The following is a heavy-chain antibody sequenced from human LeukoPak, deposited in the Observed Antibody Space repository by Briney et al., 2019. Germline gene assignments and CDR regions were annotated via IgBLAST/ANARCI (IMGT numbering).Heavy chain of an antibody. D-gene: IGHD5-18*01. CDR2: IYTSGST. Sequence: PSETLSLTCAVYGGSFSGYYWSWIWQPAGKGLEWIGRIYTSGSTNYNPSLKSRVTISVDTSKNQFSLKLSSVTAADTAVYYCARDRRFGYSYGYGTDYWGQGTLVTVSS. CDR1: GGSFSGYY. V-gene: IGHV4-4*07. CDR3: ARDRRFGYSYGYGTDY. J-gene: IGHJ4*02.